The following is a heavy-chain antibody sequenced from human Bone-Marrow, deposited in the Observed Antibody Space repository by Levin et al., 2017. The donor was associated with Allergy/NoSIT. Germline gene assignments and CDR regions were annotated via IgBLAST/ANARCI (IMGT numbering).Heavy chain of an antibody. Sequence: GGSLRLSCAASGFAFSSYTMTWVRQGPGKGLEWVSAISGSGVLAYYADHVKGRFTISRDNSKNTLYLQMNSPSPEDTAVYYCAKLGIIVAETDYWGQGTLVTVSS. CDR1: GFAFSSYT. V-gene: IGHV3-23*01. J-gene: IGHJ4*02. CDR3: AKLGIIVAETDY. D-gene: IGHD1-14*01. CDR2: ISGSGVLA.